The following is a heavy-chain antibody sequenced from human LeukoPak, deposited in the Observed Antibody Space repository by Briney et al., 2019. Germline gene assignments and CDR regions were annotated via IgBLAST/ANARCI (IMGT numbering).Heavy chain of an antibody. D-gene: IGHD2/OR15-2a*01. V-gene: IGHV3-48*02. J-gene: IGHJ6*02. Sequence: GGSLRLSCAASGFTFSSYSMNWGRQAPGKVLEWASYISSSSSTIYYADSVKGRFTISRDNAKNSLYLQMNGLRDEDTSVYYCARVVKTYGMDVWGQGTTVTVSS. CDR3: ARVVKTYGMDV. CDR2: ISSSSSTI. CDR1: GFTFSSYS.